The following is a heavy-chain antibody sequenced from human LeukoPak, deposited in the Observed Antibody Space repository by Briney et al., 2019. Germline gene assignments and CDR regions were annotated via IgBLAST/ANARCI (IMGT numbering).Heavy chain of an antibody. V-gene: IGHV1-2*02. CDR3: ARDPSSVTLDFFDY. J-gene: IGHJ4*02. D-gene: IGHD4-11*01. Sequence: ASVKISCKASGYTFRGNYIHWLRQAPGQGLEWMGWIDANNGDTNSAQKFQGRVTMSRDTSIGTASMDLSSMSPDDAAVDDCARDPSSVTLDFFDYWGEGDLVTVSS. CDR2: IDANNGDT. CDR1: GYTFRGNY.